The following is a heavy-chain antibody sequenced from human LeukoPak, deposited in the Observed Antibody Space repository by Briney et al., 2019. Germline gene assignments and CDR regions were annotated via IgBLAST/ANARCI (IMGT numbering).Heavy chain of an antibody. V-gene: IGHV1-69*05. CDR1: GGTFNNSA. D-gene: IGHD4-17*01. J-gene: IGHJ5*02. CDR2: IMPLFGTA. Sequence: SVKVSCKTSGGTFNNSATSWVRQAPGQGLEWLGGIMPLFGTAGYAQKFQGRVTITKDESTRTVYLELTSLTSDDTAVYYCARDVHGDYGSGWFDPWGQGTLVSVSS. CDR3: ARDVHGDYGSGWFDP.